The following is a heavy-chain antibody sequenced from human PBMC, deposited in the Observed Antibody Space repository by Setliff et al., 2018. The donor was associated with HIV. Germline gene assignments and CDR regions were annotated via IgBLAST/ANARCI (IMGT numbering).Heavy chain of an antibody. D-gene: IGHD3-22*01. Sequence: PSETLSLTCTVSGGSISSGSYYWSWIRQPAGKGLEWIGRIYTSGSTNYNPSLKSRVTISVDTSKNQFSLKLSSVTAADTAVYYCARGGYSAEYFQHWGQGTLVTVS. V-gene: IGHV4-61*02. J-gene: IGHJ1*01. CDR3: ARGGYSAEYFQH. CDR2: IYTSGST. CDR1: GGSISSGSYY.